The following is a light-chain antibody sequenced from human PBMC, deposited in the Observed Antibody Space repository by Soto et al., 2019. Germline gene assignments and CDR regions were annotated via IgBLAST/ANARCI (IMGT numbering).Light chain of an antibody. Sequence: ELVLRQSPGTLSLSPGVRSTLSCRASQSVSSYYLAWYQQKPGQAPRLLIYAASSRATGIPDRFSGGGSGTDFTLNTSRLEPEDFAVYYCQQCGSSPWTFGQGTRWIS. CDR3: QQCGSSPWT. J-gene: IGKJ1*01. CDR1: QSVSSYY. CDR2: AAS. V-gene: IGKV3-20*01.